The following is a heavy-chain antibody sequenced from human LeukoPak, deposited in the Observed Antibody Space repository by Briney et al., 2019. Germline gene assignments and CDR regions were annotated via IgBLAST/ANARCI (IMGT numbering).Heavy chain of an antibody. D-gene: IGHD1-26*01. V-gene: IGHV3-23*01. CDR2: ITGAGGGT. Sequence: PGGSLRLSCAASGFTFSSYDMSWVRQAPGKGLEWVSAITGAGGGTNYADSVKGRFTISRDNSKNTLYLQMNSLRAEDTAVYYCAKETSSGNFVTIDCWGQGTLVTVSS. CDR1: GFTFSSYD. CDR3: AKETSSGNFVTIDC. J-gene: IGHJ4*02.